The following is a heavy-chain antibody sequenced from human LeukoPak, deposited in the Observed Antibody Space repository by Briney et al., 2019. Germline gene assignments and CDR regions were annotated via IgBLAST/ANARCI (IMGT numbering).Heavy chain of an antibody. CDR2: INPNSGGT. V-gene: IGHV1-2*06. CDR3: ARTRITMVRGVIGAFDI. Sequence: ASVKVSCKASGYTFTGYYMHWVRQAPGQGLERMGRINPNSGGTNYAQKFQGRVTMTRDTSISTAYMELSRLRSDDTAVYYCARTRITMVRGVIGAFDIWGQGTMVTVSS. D-gene: IGHD3-10*01. CDR1: GYTFTGYY. J-gene: IGHJ3*02.